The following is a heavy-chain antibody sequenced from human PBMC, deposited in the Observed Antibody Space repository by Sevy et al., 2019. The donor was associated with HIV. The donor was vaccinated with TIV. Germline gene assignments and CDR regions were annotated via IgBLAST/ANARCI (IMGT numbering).Heavy chain of an antibody. V-gene: IGHV3-21*01. CDR1: GFTFSSYS. D-gene: IGHD2-8*02. CDR2: ISSSSSYI. J-gene: IGHJ4*02. Sequence: GGSLRLSCAASGFTFSSYSMNWVRQAPGKGLEWVSSISSSSSYIYYADSVKGRLTLSGDNAKNSLYLQMNSLRAEDTAVYYCARGYCSGGVCSYIGGDFDYWGQGTLVTVSS. CDR3: ARGYCSGGVCSYIGGDFDY.